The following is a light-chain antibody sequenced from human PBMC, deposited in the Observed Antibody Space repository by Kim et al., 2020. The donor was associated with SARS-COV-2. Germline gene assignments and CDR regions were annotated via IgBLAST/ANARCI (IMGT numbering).Light chain of an antibody. CDR3: NSRDSSGNHWV. Sequence: ALGQTVRSTGQGDSLRSYYASWYQQKPGQAPLLVIYGKNNRPSGSPDRFSGSSSGNTASLTITGAQAEDEADYYCNSRDSSGNHWVFGGGTQLTVL. V-gene: IGLV3-19*01. J-gene: IGLJ3*02. CDR1: SLRSYY. CDR2: GKN.